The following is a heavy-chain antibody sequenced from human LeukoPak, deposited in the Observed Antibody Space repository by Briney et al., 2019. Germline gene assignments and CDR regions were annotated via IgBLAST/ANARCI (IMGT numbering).Heavy chain of an antibody. J-gene: IGHJ4*02. Sequence: ASVKVSCKASGYTFIIFGLSWVRQAPGQGLEWMGWISGYDGNTNYAEKFQGRVTMTTETATNTAYMELRSLKSDDTGIYYCVRDRGELPHSHFDYWGQGSLVTVSS. CDR3: VRDRGELPHSHFDY. D-gene: IGHD1-7*01. V-gene: IGHV1-18*01. CDR1: GYTFIIFG. CDR2: ISGYDGNT.